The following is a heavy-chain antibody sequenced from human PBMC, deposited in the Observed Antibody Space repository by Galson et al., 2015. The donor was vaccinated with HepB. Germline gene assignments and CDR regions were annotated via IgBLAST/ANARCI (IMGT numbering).Heavy chain of an antibody. D-gene: IGHD3-16*01. CDR1: GDSVSSNSAA. V-gene: IGHV6-1*01. CDR3: ARAWGSREGEAFDP. J-gene: IGHJ5*02. Sequence: CAISGDSVSSNSAAWNWIRQSPSRGLEWLGRTYYRSKWYNDYAVSVKSRITINPDTSKNQFSLQLNSVTPEDTAVYYCARAWGSREGEAFDPWGQGTLVTVSS. CDR2: TYYRSKWYN.